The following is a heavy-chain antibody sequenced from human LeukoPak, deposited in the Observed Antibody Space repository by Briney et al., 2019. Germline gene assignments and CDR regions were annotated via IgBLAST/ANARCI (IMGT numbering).Heavy chain of an antibody. D-gene: IGHD1-26*01. CDR2: IFPGDSDT. J-gene: IGHJ4*02. CDR1: VYSFTSYC. CDR3: ASWVGATSRGLRY. V-gene: IGHV5-51*01. Sequence: GKPLKISSLSSVYSFTSYCIGWVRQMRGKGLEWMGVIFPGDSDTTSSPSFEDSVSTSADKSTSTPYLQWSSLKASDPAMYYCASWVGATSRGLRYWGAGNLVTVSS.